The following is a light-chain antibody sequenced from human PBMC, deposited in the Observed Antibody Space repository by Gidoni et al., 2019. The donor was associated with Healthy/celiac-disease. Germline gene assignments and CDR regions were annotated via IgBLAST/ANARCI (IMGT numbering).Light chain of an antibody. CDR1: RSVSIN. Sequence: ATVSWSPGEGATFSCRASRSVSINVAWYQQNPGQAPWLLIYGSSTRATAIPARFSGGGFGTDFTLTFSGLKSKDFAVYYCKRYNNWLPWTFGQGTKVEIK. J-gene: IGKJ1*01. CDR2: GSS. CDR3: KRYNNWLPWT. V-gene: IGKV3-15*01.